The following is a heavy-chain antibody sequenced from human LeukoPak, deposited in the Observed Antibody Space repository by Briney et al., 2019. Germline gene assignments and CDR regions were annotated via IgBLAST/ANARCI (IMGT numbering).Heavy chain of an antibody. CDR1: GYTFTAYY. Sequence: ASVKVSCRASGYTFTAYYIHWVLQATGQGLEWMGWMNPNSGKTGYAQKFQGRVTMTRNTSISTAYMELSSLRSEDTAVYYCARVTEKRYCSSTSCPFDPWGQGTLVTVSS. V-gene: IGHV1-8*02. J-gene: IGHJ5*02. CDR3: ARVTEKRYCSSTSCPFDP. D-gene: IGHD2-2*01. CDR2: MNPNSGKT.